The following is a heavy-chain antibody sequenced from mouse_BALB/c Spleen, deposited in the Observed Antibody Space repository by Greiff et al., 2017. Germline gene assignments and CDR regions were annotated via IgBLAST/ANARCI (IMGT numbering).Heavy chain of an antibody. CDR3: ARSSATMTLYYFDY. Sequence: LQESGAELARPGASVKMSCKASGYTFTSYTMHWVKQRPGQGLEWIGYINPSSGYTNYNQKFKDKATLTADKSSSTAYMQLSSLTSEDSAVYYCARSSATMTLYYFDYWGQGTTLTVSS. CDR2: INPSSGYT. J-gene: IGHJ2*01. CDR1: GYTFTSYT. D-gene: IGHD2-4*01. V-gene: IGHV1-4*01.